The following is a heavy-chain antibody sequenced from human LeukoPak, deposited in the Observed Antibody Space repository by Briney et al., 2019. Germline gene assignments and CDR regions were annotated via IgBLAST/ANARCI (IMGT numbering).Heavy chain of an antibody. D-gene: IGHD5/OR15-5a*01. J-gene: IGHJ4*02. V-gene: IGHV3-30*18. Sequence: PGRSLRLSCAASGFTFSTYGMHWVRQAPGKGLEWVAVISHDGSNEFYADSVKGRFTISRDSSKNTLYLEMNSLRVEDTAVYYCAKDRYSVTTSPFEYWGQGTLVTVSS. CDR1: GFTFSTYG. CDR3: AKDRYSVTTSPFEY. CDR2: ISHDGSNE.